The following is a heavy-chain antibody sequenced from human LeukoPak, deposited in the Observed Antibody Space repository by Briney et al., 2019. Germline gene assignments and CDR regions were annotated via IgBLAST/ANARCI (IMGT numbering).Heavy chain of an antibody. CDR3: ATIKRGSIYGYFDF. CDR2: MYDSEST. CDR1: GVSISSHY. Sequence: PSETLSLTCTVSGVSISSHYWSWIRQPPGKGLEWIAYMYDSESTKDNPSLKSRITLSADTSKNQFPLRLSSVTAADTAVYYCATIKRGSIYGYFDFWGQGILVTVSS. V-gene: IGHV4-59*11. D-gene: IGHD5-18*01. J-gene: IGHJ4*02.